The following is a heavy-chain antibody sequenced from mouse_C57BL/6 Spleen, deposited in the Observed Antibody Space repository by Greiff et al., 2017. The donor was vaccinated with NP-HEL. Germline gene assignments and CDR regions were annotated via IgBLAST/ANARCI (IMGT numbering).Heavy chain of an antibody. CDR2: INPSSGYT. CDR3: ARPIYYDYDVGAMDY. Sequence: QVQLQQSGAELARPGASVKMSCKASGYTFTSYTMHWVKQRPGQGLEWIGYINPSSGYTKYNQKFKDKATLTADKSSSTAYMQLSSLTSEDSAVYYCARPIYYDYDVGAMDYWGQGTSVTVSS. D-gene: IGHD2-4*01. CDR1: GYTFTSYT. V-gene: IGHV1-4*01. J-gene: IGHJ4*01.